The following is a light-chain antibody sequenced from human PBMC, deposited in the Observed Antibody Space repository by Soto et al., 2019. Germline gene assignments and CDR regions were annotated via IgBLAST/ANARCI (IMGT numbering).Light chain of an antibody. Sequence: DIQMTQSPSTLSASVGDRVIITCRASQSLGSWLAWYQQKPGTAPVLLLYDVSRWESGVPSRFSGSGSGTEFTLTISRLQPDDFAMYYCQQYFSSPLTFGGGTRVDIK. CDR1: QSLGSW. J-gene: IGKJ4*01. CDR3: QQYFSSPLT. V-gene: IGKV1-5*01. CDR2: DVS.